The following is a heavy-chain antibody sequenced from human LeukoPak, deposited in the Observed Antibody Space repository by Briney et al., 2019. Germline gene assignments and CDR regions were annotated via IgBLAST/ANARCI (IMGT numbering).Heavy chain of an antibody. V-gene: IGHV1-18*01. J-gene: IGHJ6*02. CDR3: AREVTMVRGVITKYYYNGMDV. CDR1: GYTFTSYG. Sequence: ASVKVSCKASGYTFTSYGMSWVRQAPGQGLEWMGWISAYNGHTDYAQKVQGRVTMTTDTSTSTAYMELRSLRSDDTAVYYCAREVTMVRGVITKYYYNGMDVWGQGTTVTVSS. D-gene: IGHD3-10*01. CDR2: ISAYNGHT.